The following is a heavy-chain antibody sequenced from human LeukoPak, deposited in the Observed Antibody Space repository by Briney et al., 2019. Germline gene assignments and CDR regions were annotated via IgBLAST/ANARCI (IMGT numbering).Heavy chain of an antibody. J-gene: IGHJ4*02. CDR2: ISYDGSNK. D-gene: IGHD6-6*01. Sequence: GGSLRLSCAASGFTFSSYAMHWVRQAPGKGLEWVAVISYDGSNKYYADSVKGRFTISRDNSKNTLYLQMNSLRAEDTAVYYCARSPGIAARRSYFDYWGQGTLVTVSS. CDR3: ARSPGIAARRSYFDY. CDR1: GFTFSSYA. V-gene: IGHV3-30-3*01.